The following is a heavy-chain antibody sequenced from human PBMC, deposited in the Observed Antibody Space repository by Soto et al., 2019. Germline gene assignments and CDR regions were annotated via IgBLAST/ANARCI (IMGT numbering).Heavy chain of an antibody. CDR3: ARATTGVDAFDI. J-gene: IGHJ3*02. CDR2: INPSGGST. Sequence: QVQLVQSGAEVKKPGASVKVSCKASGYTFTSYYMHWVRQAPGQGLEWMGVINPSGGSTSYAQKFQGRVTMTRDTSTSTVYMELSSLRSEDTAVYYCARATTGVDAFDIWGQGTMVTVSS. V-gene: IGHV1-46*03. D-gene: IGHD1-26*01. CDR1: GYTFTSYY.